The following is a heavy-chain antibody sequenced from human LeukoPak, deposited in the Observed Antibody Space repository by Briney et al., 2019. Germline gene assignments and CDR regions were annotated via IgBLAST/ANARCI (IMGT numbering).Heavy chain of an antibody. Sequence: GGSLRLSRAASGFSFSNHGMHWVRKAPGKRLEWVAVIWDDGNNKRYANSVNGRFTISRDNSENTLYLQMNGLTAEDTAMYYCARDSYQDYYGRFDPWGQGTLDIVSS. D-gene: IGHD3-10*01. CDR2: IWDDGNNK. CDR3: ARDSYQDYYGRFDP. J-gene: IGHJ5*02. V-gene: IGHV3-33*01. CDR1: GFSFSNHG.